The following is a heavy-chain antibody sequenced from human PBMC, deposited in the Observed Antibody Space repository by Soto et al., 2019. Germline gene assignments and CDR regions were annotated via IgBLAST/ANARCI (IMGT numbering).Heavy chain of an antibody. J-gene: IGHJ6*02. CDR2: IKNDATSP. CDR3: ERRGEVAGTVVAMDA. CDR1: GFIFSNYW. D-gene: IGHD6-19*01. V-gene: IGHV3-74*01. Sequence: EVQLVESGGGLVQPGESLRLSCAASGFIFSNYWMHWVRQAPGKGLVWVSRIKNDATSPAYADSVKGRFTISRDNARSTWNLQINSRGADERAWYYGERRGEVAGTVVAMDAWGQGTRSPSP.